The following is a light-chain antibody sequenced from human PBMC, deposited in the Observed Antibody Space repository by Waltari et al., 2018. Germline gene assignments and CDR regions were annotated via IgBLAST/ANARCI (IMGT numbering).Light chain of an antibody. CDR3: AAWDDSLNVWV. V-gene: IGLV1-44*01. J-gene: IGLJ3*02. CDR2: SNN. Sequence: QSVLTQPPSASGTPGQRVTIPCSGSSPNIGSNTVNWYQQLPGTAPKLLIYSNNQRPSGVPDRFSGSKSGTSASLAISGLQSEDEADYYCAAWDDSLNVWVFGGGTKLTVL. CDR1: SPNIGSNT.